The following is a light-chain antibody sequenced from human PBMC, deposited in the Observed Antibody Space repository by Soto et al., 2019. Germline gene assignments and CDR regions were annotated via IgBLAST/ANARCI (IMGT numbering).Light chain of an antibody. CDR1: QGISSY. CDR2: AAS. CDR3: QQYDSYPWT. J-gene: IGKJ1*01. V-gene: IGKV1-8*01. Sequence: AIRMTQSPSSFSASTGDRVTITCRASQGISSYLAWYQQKPGKAPKLLIYAASTLQSGVPTRFSGSGSGTDFPLTISCLQDEDFATYDWQQYDSYPWTFGQGTKVDIK.